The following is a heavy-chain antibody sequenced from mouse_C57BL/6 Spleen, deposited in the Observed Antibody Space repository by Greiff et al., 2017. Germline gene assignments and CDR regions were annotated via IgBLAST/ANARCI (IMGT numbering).Heavy chain of an antibody. V-gene: IGHV5-4*03. CDR1: GFTFSSYA. CDR3: ASLYDGWCAY. CDR2: ISDGGSYT. J-gene: IGHJ3*01. Sequence: EVKLMESGGGLVKPGGSLKLSCAASGFTFSSYAMSWVRQTPDKRLEWVATISDGGSYTYYPDNVKGRFTISRDNAKNNLYLQMSHLKSEDTAMYYCASLYDGWCAYSSQGTLVTVSA. D-gene: IGHD2-12*01.